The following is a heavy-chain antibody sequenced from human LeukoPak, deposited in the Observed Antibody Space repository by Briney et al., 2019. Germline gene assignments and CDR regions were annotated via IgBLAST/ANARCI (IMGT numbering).Heavy chain of an antibody. D-gene: IGHD6-19*01. CDR1: GFTFSSYG. CDR3: AKSRDIPVAGISDY. Sequence: GRSLRLSCAASGFTFSSYGMHWVRQAPGKGLEWVAVIWYDGSNKYYADSVKGRFTISRDNSKNTLYLQMNSLRAEDTAVYYCAKSRDIPVAGISDYWGQGTLVTVSS. V-gene: IGHV3-33*06. CDR2: IWYDGSNK. J-gene: IGHJ4*02.